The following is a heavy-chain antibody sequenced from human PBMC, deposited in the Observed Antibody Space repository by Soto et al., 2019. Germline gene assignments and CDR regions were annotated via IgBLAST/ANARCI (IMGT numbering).Heavy chain of an antibody. D-gene: IGHD6-19*01. J-gene: IGHJ5*02. CDR3: AKDRGAGGRFSGIAVAGIPS. CDR2: ISGGGGNT. V-gene: IGHV3-23*01. CDR1: GFTFSSYA. Sequence: EVQLLESGGGLVQPGGSLRLSCAASGFTFSSYAMSWVRQTPGKGLEWVSGISGGGGNTYYADSVTGRFTISRDNSRNTLYLQMNSLRAADKAIYYCAKDRGAGGRFSGIAVAGIPSWGQGTLVTVSS.